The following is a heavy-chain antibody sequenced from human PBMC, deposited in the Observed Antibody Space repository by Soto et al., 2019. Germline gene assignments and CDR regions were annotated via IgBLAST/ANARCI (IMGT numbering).Heavy chain of an antibody. D-gene: IGHD1-1*01. V-gene: IGHV4-4*02. CDR2: IYHSGST. Sequence: PSETLSLTCAFSGGSISSSNWWSWVRQPPGKGLEWIGEIYHSGSTNYNPSLKSRVTISVDKSKNQFSLKLSSVTAADTAVYYCARDRGGTTIYYYYGMEVWGQGTPVIVSS. J-gene: IGHJ6*01. CDR1: GGSISSSNW. CDR3: ARDRGGTTIYYYYGMEV.